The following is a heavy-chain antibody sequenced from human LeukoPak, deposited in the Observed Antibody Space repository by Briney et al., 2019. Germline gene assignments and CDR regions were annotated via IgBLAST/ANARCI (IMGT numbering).Heavy chain of an antibody. CDR3: ARVRVTMIVVVIPDAFDI. CDR1: GGSISTYY. J-gene: IGHJ3*02. V-gene: IGHV4-59*01. D-gene: IGHD3-22*01. Sequence: SETLSLTCTVSGGSISTYYWSWIRQPPWKGLEWIGCIYYSGSTNYSPSLKSRVTISVDTSKNQFSLKLSSVTAADTAVYYCARVRVTMIVVVIPDAFDIWGQGTMVTVSS. CDR2: IYYSGST.